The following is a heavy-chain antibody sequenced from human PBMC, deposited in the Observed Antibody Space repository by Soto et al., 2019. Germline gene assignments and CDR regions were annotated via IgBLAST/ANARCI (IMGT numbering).Heavy chain of an antibody. CDR2: INPNSGGT. D-gene: IGHD3-22*01. V-gene: IGHV1-2*02. Sequence: ASVKVSCKASGYTFTGYYMHWVRQAPGQGLEWMGWINPNSGGTNYAQKFQGRVTMTRDTSISTAYMELGRLRSDDTAVYYCARTRGETYYYDSSGSLGYYGMDVWGQGTTVTVSS. J-gene: IGHJ6*02. CDR1: GYTFTGYY. CDR3: ARTRGETYYYDSSGSLGYYGMDV.